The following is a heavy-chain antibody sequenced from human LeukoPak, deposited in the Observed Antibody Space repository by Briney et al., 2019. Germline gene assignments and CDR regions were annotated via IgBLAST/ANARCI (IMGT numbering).Heavy chain of an antibody. CDR3: ARRYCSGGSCPFDY. CDR1: GDSVSSNSAT. Sequence: SQTLSLTCAISGDSVSSNSATWSWIRQSPSRGLEWLGRTYYRSKWYNDYAVSVKSRITINPDTSKNQFSLQLNSVTPEDTAVYYCARRYCSGGSCPFDYWGQGTLVTVSS. CDR2: TYYRSKWYN. D-gene: IGHD2-15*01. V-gene: IGHV6-1*01. J-gene: IGHJ4*02.